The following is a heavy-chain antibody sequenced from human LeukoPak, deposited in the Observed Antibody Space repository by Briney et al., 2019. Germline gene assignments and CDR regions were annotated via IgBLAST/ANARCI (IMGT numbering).Heavy chain of an antibody. Sequence: PGGSLRLSCAASGFTFSSYSMNWVRQAPGKGLEWVSYISSSSSTIYYADSVKGRFTISRDNAKNSLYLQMNSLRAEDTAVYYCAKIAARHPYYYYYMDVWGKGTTVTVSS. V-gene: IGHV3-48*01. D-gene: IGHD6-6*01. J-gene: IGHJ6*03. CDR1: GFTFSSYS. CDR3: AKIAARHPYYYYYMDV. CDR2: ISSSSSTI.